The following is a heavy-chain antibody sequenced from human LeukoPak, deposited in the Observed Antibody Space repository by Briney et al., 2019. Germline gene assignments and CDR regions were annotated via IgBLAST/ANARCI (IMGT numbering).Heavy chain of an antibody. D-gene: IGHD3-16*02. J-gene: IGHJ3*02. CDR1: GFIFSNYG. V-gene: IGHV3-23*01. CDR3: AKDHPVYVWGSYRHWGAFDI. Sequence: PGGTLRLSCAASGFIFSNYGMTWVRQAPGKGLEWVSIISGSGDNTYYTDYVKGRFTISRDNSKNTLYLQMNSLRAEDTAVYYCAKDHPVYVWGSYRHWGAFDIWGQGTMVTVSS. CDR2: ISGSGDNT.